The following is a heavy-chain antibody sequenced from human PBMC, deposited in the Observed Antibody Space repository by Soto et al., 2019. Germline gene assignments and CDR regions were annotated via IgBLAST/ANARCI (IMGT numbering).Heavy chain of an antibody. V-gene: IGHV4-59*08. CDR3: ARRYDDYFDY. CDR2: IYYSGST. D-gene: IGHD3-3*01. Sequence: SETLSLTCTVSGVSFSSYYWSWIRQPPGKGLEWIGYIYYSGSTNYNPSLKSRVTISVDTSKNQFSLKLSSVTAADTAVYYCARRYDDYFDYWGQGTLVTVSS. CDR1: GVSFSSYY. J-gene: IGHJ4*02.